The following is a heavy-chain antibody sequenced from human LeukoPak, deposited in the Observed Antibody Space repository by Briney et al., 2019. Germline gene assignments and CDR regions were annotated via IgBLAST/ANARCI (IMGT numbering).Heavy chain of an antibody. CDR2: IYYSGST. J-gene: IGHJ4*02. V-gene: IGHV4-39*01. Sequence: SETLSLTCTVSGGSISSSSYYWGWIRQPPGKGLEWIGSIYYSGSTYYNPSLKSRVTISVDTSKNQFSLKLSSVTAADTAVYYCARLHGYNLYYFDYWGQGTLVTVSS. D-gene: IGHD5-24*01. CDR3: ARLHGYNLYYFDY. CDR1: GGSISSSSYY.